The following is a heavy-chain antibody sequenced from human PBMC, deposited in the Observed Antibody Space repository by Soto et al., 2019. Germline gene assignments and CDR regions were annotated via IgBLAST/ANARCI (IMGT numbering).Heavy chain of an antibody. CDR2: INSGGTVA. Sequence: EVQLLESGGGLVQPGGSLRLSCAASGFTYESYAMSCVRQAPGKGLEWVSGINSGGTVAHYADSVKGRFAISRDNSKNTLSLEMNSLRADDTGLYYCAISTGGFGGLFVVPSDYWGQGTLVTVSS. D-gene: IGHD3-16*02. CDR3: AISTGGFGGLFVVPSDY. J-gene: IGHJ4*02. CDR1: GFTYESYA. V-gene: IGHV3-23*01.